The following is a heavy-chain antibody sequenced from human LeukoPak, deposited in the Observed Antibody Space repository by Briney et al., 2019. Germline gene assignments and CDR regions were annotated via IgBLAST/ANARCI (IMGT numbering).Heavy chain of an antibody. V-gene: IGHV3-21*06. D-gene: IGHD3-22*01. Sequence: PGGSLRLSCAASELTLITYGMTWVRQAPGKGLEWVSYISSSGSIYYADSVKGRFTISRDNAKNSLYLQMNSLRAEDTAVYYCARDWRDSSGKFPNDAFDIWGQGTMVTVSS. J-gene: IGHJ3*02. CDR3: ARDWRDSSGKFPNDAFDI. CDR2: ISSSGSI. CDR1: ELTLITYG.